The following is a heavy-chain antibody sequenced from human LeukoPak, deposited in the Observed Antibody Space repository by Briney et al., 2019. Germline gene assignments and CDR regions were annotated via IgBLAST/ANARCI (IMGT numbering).Heavy chain of an antibody. J-gene: IGHJ5*02. Sequence: GGSLRLSCAASGFTFSNAWMSWVRQAPGKGLEWVGRIKSKSDGETTDYAAPVKGRFTISRDDSKNTLYLQMNSLKTDDTAVYYCANDRGRFDISTWRFNHWGQGALVTVSS. CDR1: GFTFSNAW. V-gene: IGHV3-15*01. CDR2: IKSKSDGETT. CDR3: ANDRGRFDISTWRFNH. D-gene: IGHD3-9*01.